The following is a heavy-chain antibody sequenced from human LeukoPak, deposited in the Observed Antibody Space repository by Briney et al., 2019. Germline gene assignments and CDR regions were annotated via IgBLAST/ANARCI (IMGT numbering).Heavy chain of an antibody. Sequence: SETLSLTCAVYGGSFSGYYWSWIRQSPGKGLEWIGYIYFNGNTNYSPSLKSRVSMLVDTSKNQFSLKLTSVTAADTAVYYCARSSPRVVNWFDPWGQGTLVTVSS. CDR1: GGSFSGYY. V-gene: IGHV4-59*01. CDR2: IYFNGNT. J-gene: IGHJ5*02. CDR3: ARSSPRVVNWFDP. D-gene: IGHD3-16*02.